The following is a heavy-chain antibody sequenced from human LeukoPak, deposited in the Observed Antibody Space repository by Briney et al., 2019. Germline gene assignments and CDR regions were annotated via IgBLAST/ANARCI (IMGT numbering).Heavy chain of an antibody. CDR3: ATSSGYTSSWSFFDR. CDR2: IYSGDSDT. V-gene: IGHV5-51*01. J-gene: IGHJ4*02. D-gene: IGHD6-6*01. Sequence: GDSLKISCMGSGYSFTSYWIGRVRQMPGKSLEWMGIIYSGDSDTRYSPSFRGQVTISADTSISPAYLQWSSLKASDTAMYYCATSSGYTSSWSFFDRGGERTLDTVS. CDR1: GYSFTSYW.